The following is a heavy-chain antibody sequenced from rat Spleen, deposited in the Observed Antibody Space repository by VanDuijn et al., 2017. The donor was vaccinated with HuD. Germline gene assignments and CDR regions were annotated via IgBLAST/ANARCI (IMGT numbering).Heavy chain of an antibody. CDR1: GFTFSRNG. Sequence: EVQLVESGGGLVQPGRSLKLSCAASGFTFSRNGMAWVRQAPTKGLEWVATISYDGSSTYYRDSVKGRFTISRDNAKSTLYLQMNSLRSEDTATYYCTRENWVFDYWGQGVMVTVSS. D-gene: IGHD5-1*01. CDR2: ISYDGSST. J-gene: IGHJ2*01. V-gene: IGHV5-29*01. CDR3: TRENWVFDY.